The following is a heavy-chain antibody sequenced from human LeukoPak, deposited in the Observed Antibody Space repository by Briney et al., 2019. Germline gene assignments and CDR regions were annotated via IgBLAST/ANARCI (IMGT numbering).Heavy chain of an antibody. CDR3: AKTGPYRDYDILTGYYNAYYFDY. CDR2: ISGSGGST. CDR1: GFTFSSYA. D-gene: IGHD3-9*01. J-gene: IGHJ4*02. Sequence: PGGSLRLSCAASGFTFSSYAMSWVRQAPGKGLEWVSAISGSGGSTYYADSVKGRFTISRDNSKNTLYLQMNSLRAEDTAVYYCAKTGPYRDYDILTGYYNAYYFDYWGQGTLVTVSS. V-gene: IGHV3-23*01.